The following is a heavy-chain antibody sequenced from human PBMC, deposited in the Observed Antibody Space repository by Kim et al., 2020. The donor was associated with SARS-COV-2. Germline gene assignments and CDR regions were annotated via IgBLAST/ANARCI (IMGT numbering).Heavy chain of an antibody. CDR1: GGTVSSGSYY. CDR3: ASGARHRGSHAYS. J-gene: IGHJ5*01. CDR2: IYYSGST. Sequence: SETLSLTCTVSGGTVSSGSYYWSWIRQPPGKGLEWIGYIYYSGSTNSNPSLKRLVTISVDTSKNQFSLKLSPVTAADTAVYYCASGARHRGSHAYS. V-gene: IGHV4-61*01. D-gene: IGHD1-26*01.